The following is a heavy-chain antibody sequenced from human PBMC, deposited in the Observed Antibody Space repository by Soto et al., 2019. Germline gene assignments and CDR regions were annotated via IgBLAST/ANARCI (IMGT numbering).Heavy chain of an antibody. CDR1: GGSISSSSYY. CDR3: ARQGVSRIAARRAFDY. D-gene: IGHD6-6*01. Sequence: KASETLSLTCTVSGGSISSSSYYWGWIRQPPGKGLEWIGSIYYSGSTYYNPSLKSRVTISVDTSKNQFSLKLSSVTAADTAVYYCARQGVSRIAARRAFDYWGQGTLVTVSS. CDR2: IYYSGST. V-gene: IGHV4-39*01. J-gene: IGHJ4*02.